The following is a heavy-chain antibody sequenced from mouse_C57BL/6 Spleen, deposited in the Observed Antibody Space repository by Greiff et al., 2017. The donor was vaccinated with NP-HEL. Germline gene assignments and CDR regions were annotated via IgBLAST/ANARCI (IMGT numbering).Heavy chain of an antibody. J-gene: IGHJ2*01. D-gene: IGHD1-1*01. V-gene: IGHV1-59*01. CDR1: GYTFTSYW. CDR2: IDPSDSYT. CDR3: ARSGNYYGSSWFDN. Sequence: VQLQQSGAELVRPGTSVKLSCKASGYTFTSYWMHWVKQRPGQGLEWIGVIDPSDSYTNYNQKFKGKATLTVDTSSSTAYMQLSSLTSEDSAVYYWARSGNYYGSSWFDNWCQGTTLTVSS.